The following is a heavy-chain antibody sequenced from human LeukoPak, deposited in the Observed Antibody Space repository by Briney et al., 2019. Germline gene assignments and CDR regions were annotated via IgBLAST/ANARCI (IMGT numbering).Heavy chain of an antibody. CDR1: GFTFSSYA. Sequence: PGGSLRLSCAASGFTFSSYAMNWVRQAPGKGLEWVASIRQDGSEKHYVDSVEGRFTISRDNAKNSLHLQMNSLRAEDTAVYYCAKGSSRPPNAFDIWGQGTLVTVSS. CDR2: IRQDGSEK. D-gene: IGHD6-6*01. V-gene: IGHV3-7*01. CDR3: AKGSSRPPNAFDI. J-gene: IGHJ3*02.